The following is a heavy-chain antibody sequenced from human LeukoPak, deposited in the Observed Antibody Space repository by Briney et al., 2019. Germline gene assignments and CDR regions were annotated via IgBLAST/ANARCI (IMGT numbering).Heavy chain of an antibody. V-gene: IGHV3-49*04. CDR2: IRSKAYGGTT. Sequence: PGRSLRLSCTASGFTFGDYAMSWVRQAPGKGLEWVGFIRSKAYGGTTEYAASVKGRFTISRDDSKSIAYLQMNSLKTEDTAVYYCTRDKFRSGQWLVQGFDAFDIWGQGTMVTVSS. CDR3: TRDKFRSGQWLVQGFDAFDI. CDR1: GFTFGDYA. D-gene: IGHD6-19*01. J-gene: IGHJ3*02.